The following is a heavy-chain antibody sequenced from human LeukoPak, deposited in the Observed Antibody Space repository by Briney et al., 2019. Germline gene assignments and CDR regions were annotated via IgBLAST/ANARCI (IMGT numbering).Heavy chain of an antibody. D-gene: IGHD6-6*01. CDR3: AREGIVARRPDY. Sequence: PGGSLRLSCAASGFMFSNFAMHWIRQAPGKGLEWVAHIGSSGFHTEYADSVKGRFTISRDNAKKSLSLQMNSLRGEDTAVYYCAREGIVARRPDYWGQGTLVTVSS. CDR2: IGSSGFHT. CDR1: GFMFSNFA. V-gene: IGHV3-48*03. J-gene: IGHJ4*02.